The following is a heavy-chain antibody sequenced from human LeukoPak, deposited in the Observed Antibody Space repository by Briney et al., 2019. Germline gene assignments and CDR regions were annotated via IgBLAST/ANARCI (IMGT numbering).Heavy chain of an antibody. CDR1: GGSISSSIYY. D-gene: IGHD6-19*01. CDR3: ARLLAVADPYSAFDI. Sequence: PSETLSLTCTVSGGSISSSIYYWGWIRQPPGKGLEWIGSIYYSGSTYYNPSLKSRVTISVDTSKNQFSLKLSSVTAADTAVYYCARLLAVADPYSAFDIWGQGTMVTVSS. V-gene: IGHV4-39*01. J-gene: IGHJ3*02. CDR2: IYYSGST.